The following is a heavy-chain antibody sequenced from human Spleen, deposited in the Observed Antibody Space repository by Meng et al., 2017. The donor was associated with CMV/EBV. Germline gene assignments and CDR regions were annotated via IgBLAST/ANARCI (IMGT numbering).Heavy chain of an antibody. D-gene: IGHD3-3*01. V-gene: IGHV3-11*04. J-gene: IGHJ4*02. Sequence: GESLKISCAASGFTFSDYYMSWIRQAPGKGLEWVSYISSSGTTEYYADSVKGRFTISRDNAKNSLYLQMNSLRAEDTAVYYCARDQGGFWSGYLGYWGQGTLVTVSS. CDR3: ARDQGGFWSGYLGY. CDR1: GFTFSDYY. CDR2: ISSSGTTE.